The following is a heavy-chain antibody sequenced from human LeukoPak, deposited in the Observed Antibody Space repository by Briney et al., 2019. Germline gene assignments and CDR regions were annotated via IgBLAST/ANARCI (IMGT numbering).Heavy chain of an antibody. CDR2: ISAYNGNT. J-gene: IGHJ4*02. D-gene: IGHD6-19*01. Sequence: ASVKVSCKASGYTFTGYYMHWVRQAPGQGLEWMGWISAYNGNTNYAQKLQGRVTMTTDTSTSTAYMELRSLRSDDTAVYYCARISGWYVGLYYFDYWGQGTLVTVSS. CDR1: GYTFTGYY. V-gene: IGHV1-18*04. CDR3: ARISGWYVGLYYFDY.